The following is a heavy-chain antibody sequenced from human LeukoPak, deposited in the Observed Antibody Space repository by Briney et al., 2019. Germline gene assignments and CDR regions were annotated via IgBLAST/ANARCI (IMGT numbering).Heavy chain of an antibody. V-gene: IGHV4-39*01. CDR2: IYYSGST. CDR3: ARRVAAAARRGYYYYMDV. D-gene: IGHD6-13*01. J-gene: IGHJ6*03. CDR1: GGSISSSSYY. Sequence: SETLSLTCTVFGGSISSSSYYWGWIRQPPGKGLEWIGSIYYSGSTYYNPSLKSRVTISVDTSKNQFSLKLSSVTAADTAVYYCARRVAAAARRGYYYYMDVWGKGTTVTVSS.